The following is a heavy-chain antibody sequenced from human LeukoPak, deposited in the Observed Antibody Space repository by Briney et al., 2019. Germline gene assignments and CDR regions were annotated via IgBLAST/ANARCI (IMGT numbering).Heavy chain of an antibody. CDR3: ARELFPYPITPAAYYMDV. CDR2: ISAYNGNT. Sequence: ASVKVSCKASGYTFTSYGISWVRQAPGQGLEWGGWISAYNGNTNYAQKLQGRVTITTDTSTSTAYMELRSLRSDDTAVYYCARELFPYPITPAAYYMDVWGKGTTVTVSS. D-gene: IGHD2-2*01. CDR1: GYTFTSYG. J-gene: IGHJ6*03. V-gene: IGHV1-18*01.